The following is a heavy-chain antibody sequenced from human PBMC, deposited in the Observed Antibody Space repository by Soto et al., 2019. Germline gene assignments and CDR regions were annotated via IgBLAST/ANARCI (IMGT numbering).Heavy chain of an antibody. V-gene: IGHV3-64D*06. D-gene: IGHD3-22*01. CDR3: VKGEYYYDSSGYYPFDY. CDR2: ISTNGGST. CDR1: GFTFSIYA. J-gene: IGHJ4*02. Sequence: GGSLRLSCSASGFTFSIYAMHWVRQAPGKGLEYVSSISTNGGSTDYADSVKGRFTISRDNSRNTVYLQMSSLRVEDTAVYYCVKGEYYYDSSGYYPFDYWGQGT.